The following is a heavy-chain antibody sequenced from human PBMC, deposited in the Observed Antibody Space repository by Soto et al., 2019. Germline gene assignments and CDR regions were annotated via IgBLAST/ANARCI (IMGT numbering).Heavy chain of an antibody. Sequence: SYVMRWALQSTEQGLEWMGWISAYNGNTNYAQKLQGRVTMTTDTSTSTAYMELRGLRSDDTAVYYCARDYVDHSSSYLGYYYYGMDVWGQGTTVTVSS. CDR1: SYV. CDR2: ISAYNGNT. J-gene: IGHJ6*02. CDR3: ARDYVDHSSSYLGYYYYGMDV. D-gene: IGHD6-13*01. V-gene: IGHV1-18*01.